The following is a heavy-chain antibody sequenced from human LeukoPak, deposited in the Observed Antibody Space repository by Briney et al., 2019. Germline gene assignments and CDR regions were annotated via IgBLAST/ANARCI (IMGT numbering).Heavy chain of an antibody. D-gene: IGHD1-14*01. CDR2: INYSGST. J-gene: IGHJ4*02. CDR1: GDYMRPYY. V-gene: IGHV4-59*13. Sequence: SETLSLTCTVSGDYMRPYYWSWIRQPPGKGLEWIGYINYSGSTNHNPSLKSRVTMSVDTSKNQLSLDLSSVTAADTAVYYCAGYDHTNYLAYWGQGTLVTVSS. CDR3: AGYDHTNYLAY.